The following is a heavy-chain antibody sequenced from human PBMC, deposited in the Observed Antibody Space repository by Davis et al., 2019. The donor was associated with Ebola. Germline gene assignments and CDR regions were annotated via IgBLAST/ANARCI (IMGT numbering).Heavy chain of an antibody. Sequence: PGGSLTLSCAASGFTFSSYWMHWVRQAPGKGLVWVSRINSDGSSTSYADSVKGRFTISRDNAKNTLYLQMNSLRAEDTAVYYCARDQDLRPRWGYYYYYGMDVWGQGTTVTVSS. V-gene: IGHV3-74*01. CDR1: GFTFSSYW. D-gene: IGHD4-17*01. CDR3: ARDQDLRPRWGYYYYYGMDV. J-gene: IGHJ6*02. CDR2: INSDGSST.